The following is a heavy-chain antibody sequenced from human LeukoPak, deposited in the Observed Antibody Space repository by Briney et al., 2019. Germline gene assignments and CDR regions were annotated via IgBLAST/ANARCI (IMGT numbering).Heavy chain of an antibody. V-gene: IGHV3-74*01. D-gene: IGHD1-26*01. CDR2: INRDGRSA. Sequence: AGGSLRFSCAASGFTFSTYWMDWVRQAPGKGLVWVSSINRDGRSAAYADSVKGRFTISRDNAKNTLYLQMNSLRAEDTAVYYCARAEWGGTYYFDYWGQGTLVTVSS. CDR1: GFTFSTYW. J-gene: IGHJ4*02. CDR3: ARAEWGGTYYFDY.